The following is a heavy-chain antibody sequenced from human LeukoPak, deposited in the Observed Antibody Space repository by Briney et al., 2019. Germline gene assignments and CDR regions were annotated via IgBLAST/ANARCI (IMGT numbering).Heavy chain of an antibody. CDR1: GGSISSYY. V-gene: IGHV4-4*07. J-gene: IGHJ6*03. Sequence: SETLSLTCTVSGGSISSYYWSWIRQPAGKGLEWIGRIYTSGSTNYNPSLKSRVTMSVATSKNQFSLKLSSVTAADTAVYYCARGPSKYYYYYMDVWGKGTTVTISS. CDR2: IYTSGST. CDR3: ARGPSKYYYYYMDV.